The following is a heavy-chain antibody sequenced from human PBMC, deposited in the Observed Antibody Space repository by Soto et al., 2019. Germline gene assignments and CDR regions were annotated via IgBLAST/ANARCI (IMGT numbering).Heavy chain of an antibody. Sequence: ASVKVSCKTSGYTFSTSGISWVRQAPGQGLEWVGWIRPDNGNRKSAQRLQGRVTLTTDTSASTAYMELRSLTSDDTATHYCARDTESNRYNDWGQGTLVTVSS. D-gene: IGHD1-20*01. CDR3: ARDTESNRYND. J-gene: IGHJ1*01. V-gene: IGHV1-18*01. CDR1: GYTFSTSG. CDR2: IRPDNGNR.